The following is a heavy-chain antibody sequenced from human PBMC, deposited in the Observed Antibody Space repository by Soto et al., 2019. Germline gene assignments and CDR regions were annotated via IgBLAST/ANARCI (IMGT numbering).Heavy chain of an antibody. CDR1: GFSVSARGVG. Sequence: QITLKESGPTLVKPTQTLTLTCTVSGFSVSARGVGVGWIRQPPGKALEWLGIIYWNDDKRYSPSLKSRLTITKDTSKNQVVLTRTNMDPVDTATYYCAHSPWGAAPDYWGQGTLVTVSS. CDR2: IYWNDDK. D-gene: IGHD3-16*01. J-gene: IGHJ4*02. CDR3: AHSPWGAAPDY. V-gene: IGHV2-5*01.